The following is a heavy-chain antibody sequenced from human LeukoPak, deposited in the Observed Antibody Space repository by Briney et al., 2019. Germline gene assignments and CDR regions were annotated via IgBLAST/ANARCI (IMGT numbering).Heavy chain of an antibody. Sequence: SVKVSCKASGYTFTSYGISWVRQAPGQGLEWMGGIIPIFGTANYAQKFQGRATITADESTSTAYMELSSLRSEDTAVYYCARVGMANNWAFDYWGQGTLVTVSS. CDR3: ARVGMANNWAFDY. CDR2: IIPIFGTA. CDR1: GYTFTSYG. J-gene: IGHJ4*02. V-gene: IGHV1-69*13. D-gene: IGHD5-24*01.